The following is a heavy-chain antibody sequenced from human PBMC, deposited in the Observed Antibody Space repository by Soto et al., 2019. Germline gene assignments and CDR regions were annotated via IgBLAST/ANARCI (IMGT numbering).Heavy chain of an antibody. J-gene: IGHJ4*02. V-gene: IGHV3-7*01. CDR1: GFTFSSYS. CDR3: ARDPAFGAADY. CDR2: LNPDGTAK. D-gene: IGHD3-16*01. Sequence: HPGGSLRLSCAASGFTFSSYSMNWVRQAPGQGLEWVAELNPDGTAKFYVNSVKGRFAISRDNAKNSLYLQMNSLRGDDTAVYYCARDPAFGAADYWGQGTLVTVSS.